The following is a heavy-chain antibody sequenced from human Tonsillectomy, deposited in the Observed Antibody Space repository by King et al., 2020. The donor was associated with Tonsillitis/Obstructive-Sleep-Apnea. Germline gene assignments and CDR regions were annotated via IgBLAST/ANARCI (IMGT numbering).Heavy chain of an antibody. J-gene: IGHJ3*02. CDR2: CFYSGST. CDR1: GGSISSSSYY. CDR3: ARSYENDAFDI. V-gene: IGHV4-39*01. Sequence: QLQESGPGLVNPSETLSLTCTVSGGSISSSSYYWGWIRQPPGKGLEWIGSCFYSGSTYYNPSLKSRVTISVDTSKNQFSLKLSSVTAADTAVYYCARSYENDAFDIWGQGTMVTVSS. D-gene: IGHD3-22*01.